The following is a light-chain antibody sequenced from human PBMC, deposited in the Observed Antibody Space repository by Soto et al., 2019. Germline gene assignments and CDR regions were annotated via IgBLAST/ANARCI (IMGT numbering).Light chain of an antibody. CDR2: SAS. Sequence: DIQMTQSPSSLSASVGDRIIITCRASQSISSYLNWYQQKPGKAPKLLMYSASSLQSGVPSRFSGSGSGTDFTLTISSLQPEDFATYYCHQTYSTPPYTFGQGTKLEIK. V-gene: IGKV1-39*01. J-gene: IGKJ2*01. CDR3: HQTYSTPPYT. CDR1: QSISSY.